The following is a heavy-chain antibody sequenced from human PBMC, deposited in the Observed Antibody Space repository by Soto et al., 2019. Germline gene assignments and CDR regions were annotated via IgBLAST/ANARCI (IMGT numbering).Heavy chain of an antibody. CDR1: GGSISSYY. V-gene: IGHV4-59*01. CDR3: AREGAARPMDYYYSMDV. J-gene: IGHJ6*02. D-gene: IGHD6-6*01. CDR2: IYYSGST. Sequence: PSETLSLTCTVSGGSISSYYWSWIRQPPGKGLEWIGYIYYSGSTNYNPPLKSRVTISVDTSKNQFSLKLSSVTAADTAVYYCAREGAARPMDYYYSMDVWGHGTMVTVSS.